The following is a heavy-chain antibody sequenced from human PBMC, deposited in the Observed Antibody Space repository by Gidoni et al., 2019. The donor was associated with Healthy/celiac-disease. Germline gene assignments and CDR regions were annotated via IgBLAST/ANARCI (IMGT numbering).Heavy chain of an antibody. CDR2: IKSKTDGGST. Sequence: RLSCAASGVTFSNAWMLWGRQAPGKGLEWVGRIKSKTDGGSTDDAAPVKCRFTIARDDSTITLYLQMNSLKTKDTAVYYCTTDRYCSSTCCNLGWFDPWGQGTLVTVSS. CDR3: TTDRYCSSTCCNLGWFDP. D-gene: IGHD2-2*01. J-gene: IGHJ5*02. CDR1: GVTFSNAW. V-gene: IGHV3-15*01.